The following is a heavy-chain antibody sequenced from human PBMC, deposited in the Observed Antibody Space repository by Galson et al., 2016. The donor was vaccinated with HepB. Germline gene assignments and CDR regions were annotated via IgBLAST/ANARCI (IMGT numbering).Heavy chain of an antibody. CDR1: GFNFSDYY. Sequence: SLRLSCAASGFNFSDYYMSWIRQAPGKGLEWISYISHNNSTIQYSDSVRGRFTVSRDDAENSLFLQMNSLRAEDTAVYYCATHKGYCSGGKCSNWFDHWGQGTLVTVSS. V-gene: IGHV3-11*04. CDR3: ATHKGYCSGGKCSNWFDH. D-gene: IGHD2-15*01. J-gene: IGHJ5*02. CDR2: ISHNNSTI.